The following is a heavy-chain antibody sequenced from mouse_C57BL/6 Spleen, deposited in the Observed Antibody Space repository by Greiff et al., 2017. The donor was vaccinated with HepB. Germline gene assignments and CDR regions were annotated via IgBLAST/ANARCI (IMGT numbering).Heavy chain of an antibody. Sequence: QVQLQQPGAELVKPGASVKMSCKASGYTFTSYWITWVKQRPGQGLEWIGDIYPGSGSTNYNEKFKSKATLTVDTSSSTAYMQLSSLTSGASAVYYCARSDCYYVAYWGQGTLVTVSA. D-gene: IGHD2-3*01. CDR2: IYPGSGST. J-gene: IGHJ3*01. CDR3: ARSDCYYVAY. V-gene: IGHV1-55*01. CDR1: GYTFTSYW.